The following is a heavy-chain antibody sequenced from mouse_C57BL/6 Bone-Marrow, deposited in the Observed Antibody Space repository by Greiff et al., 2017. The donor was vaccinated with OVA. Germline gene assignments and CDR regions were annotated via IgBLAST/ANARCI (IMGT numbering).Heavy chain of an antibody. V-gene: IGHV5-6*01. CDR2: ISSGGSYT. Sequence: EVKLMESGGDLVKPGGSLKLSCAASGFTFSSYGMSWVRQTPDKRLEWVATISSGGSYTYYPDSVKGRFTISRDNAKNTLYLQMSSLKSEDTAMYYCAGFITTPHAFCYAMDYWGQGTSVTVSS. CDR3: AGFITTPHAFCYAMDY. J-gene: IGHJ4*01. CDR1: GFTFSSYG. D-gene: IGHD1-1*01.